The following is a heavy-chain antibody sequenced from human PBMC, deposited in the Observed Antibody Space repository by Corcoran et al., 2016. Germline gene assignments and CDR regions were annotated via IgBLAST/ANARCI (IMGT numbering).Heavy chain of an antibody. CDR1: GFTPSSYW. Sequence: VHLVESGGGLVQPGGSLRISCAASGFTPSSYWMQWVRQAPGKGLVWVAHIGNDGSATAYADSVKGRFTVSRDNAKNTLDLQMNSLRDEDTAVYYCATSVYSRADSWGQGTLVTVSS. D-gene: IGHD6-13*01. V-gene: IGHV3-74*03. CDR2: IGNDGSAT. J-gene: IGHJ5*02. CDR3: ATSVYSRADS.